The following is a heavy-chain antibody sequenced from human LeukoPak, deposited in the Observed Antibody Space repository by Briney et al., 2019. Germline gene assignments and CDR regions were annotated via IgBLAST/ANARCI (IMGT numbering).Heavy chain of an antibody. CDR1: GFTFGDYA. CDR3: ARGALRFYYFDY. CDR2: IYSGGST. V-gene: IGHV3-53*01. J-gene: IGHJ4*02. D-gene: IGHD3-3*01. Sequence: PGRSLRLSCTASGFTFGDYAMSWVRQAPGKGLERASVIYSGGSTYYADSVMGRFTISRDNSKNTLYLQMNSLRAEDTAVYYCARGALRFYYFDYWGQGTLVTVSS.